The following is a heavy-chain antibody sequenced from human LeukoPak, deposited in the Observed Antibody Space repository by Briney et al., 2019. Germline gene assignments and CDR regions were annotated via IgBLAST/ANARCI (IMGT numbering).Heavy chain of an antibody. D-gene: IGHD3-10*02. CDR2: IYYSGST. CDR1: GGSISSSSYY. J-gene: IGHJ6*03. Sequence: SETLSLTCTVSGGSISSSSYYWGWIRQPPGKGLERIGSIYYSGSTYYNPSLKSRVTISVDTSKNQFSLKLSSVTAADTAVYYCARRKTARFGEENYYMDVWGKWTTVTVSS. V-gene: IGHV4-39*01. CDR3: ARRKTARFGEENYYMDV.